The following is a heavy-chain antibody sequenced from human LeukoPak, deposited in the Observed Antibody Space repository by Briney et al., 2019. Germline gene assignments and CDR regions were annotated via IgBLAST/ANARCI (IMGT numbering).Heavy chain of an antibody. Sequence: GGSLRLSCAASGFTFSNNGMTWVRQAPGKGMEWVTGISDGGDTTYDAGSVKGRFTVSRNNSNNILYLQMNSLSAADTAIYYCATPQGFFDHWGQGSLVTVSS. CDR3: ATPQGFFDH. CDR2: ISDGGDTT. CDR1: GFTFSNNG. J-gene: IGHJ4*02. V-gene: IGHV3-23*01.